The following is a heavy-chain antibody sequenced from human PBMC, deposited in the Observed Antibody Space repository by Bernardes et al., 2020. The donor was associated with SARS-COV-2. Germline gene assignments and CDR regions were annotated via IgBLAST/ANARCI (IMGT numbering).Heavy chain of an antibody. V-gene: IGHV1-24*01. Sequence: ASVKASCKVSGYTLTELSMHWVRQAPGKGLEWMGGFDPEDGETIYAQKFQGRVTMTEDTSTDTAYMELSSLRSEDTAVYYCAAAIAAAGNPDDYYYYYGMDVWGQGTTVTVSS. CDR1: GYTLTELS. CDR2: FDPEDGET. J-gene: IGHJ6*02. CDR3: AAAIAAAGNPDDYYYYYGMDV. D-gene: IGHD6-13*01.